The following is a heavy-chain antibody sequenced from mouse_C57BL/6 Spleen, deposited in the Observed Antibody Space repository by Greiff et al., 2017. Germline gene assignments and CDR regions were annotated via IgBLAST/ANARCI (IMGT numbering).Heavy chain of an antibody. D-gene: IGHD1-1*01. Sequence: QVQLQQSGAELVKPGASVKLSCKASGYTFTSYWMHWVKQRPGQGLEWIGMIHPNSGSTNYNEKFKSKATLTVDKSSSTAYMQLSSLTSEDSAVYYSARKDYGSSYYFDYWGQGTTLTVSS. CDR1: GYTFTSYW. CDR2: IHPNSGST. J-gene: IGHJ2*01. CDR3: ARKDYGSSYYFDY. V-gene: IGHV1-64*01.